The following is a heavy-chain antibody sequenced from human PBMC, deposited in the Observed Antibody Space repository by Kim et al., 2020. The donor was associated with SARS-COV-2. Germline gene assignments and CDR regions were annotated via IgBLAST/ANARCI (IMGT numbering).Heavy chain of an antibody. CDR2: ISSSSSYT. CDR1: GFTFSDYY. D-gene: IGHD3-22*01. V-gene: IGHV3-11*05. CDR3: ARDQYYYDSSGDYGMDV. J-gene: IGHJ6*02. Sequence: GGSLRLSCAASGFTFSDYYMSWIRQAPGKGLEWVSYISSSSSYTNYADSVKGRFTISRDNAKNSLYLQMNSLRAEDTAVYYCARDQYYYDSSGDYGMDVWAKGPRSPSP.